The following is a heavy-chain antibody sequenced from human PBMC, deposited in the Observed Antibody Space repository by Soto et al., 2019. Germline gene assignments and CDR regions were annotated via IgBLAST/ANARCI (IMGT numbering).Heavy chain of an antibody. CDR3: AREAVVGAATSVYYYYGMDV. V-gene: IGHV1-18*01. J-gene: IGHJ6*02. CDR1: GYTFTSYG. CDR2: ISAYNGNT. Sequence: GASVKVSCKASGYTFTSYGISWVRQAPGQGLEWMGWISAYNGNTNYAQKLQGRVTMTTDTSTSTAYMELRSLRSDDTAVYYCAREAVVGAATSVYYYYGMDVWGQGTTVTVSS. D-gene: IGHD2-15*01.